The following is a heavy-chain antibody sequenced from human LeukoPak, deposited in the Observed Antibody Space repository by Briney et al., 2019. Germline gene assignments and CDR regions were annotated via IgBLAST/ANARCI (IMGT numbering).Heavy chain of an antibody. Sequence: PGGSLRLSCAVSGFTVSVYYMSWVRQAPGKGLEWVSLMCDDGRIYYADSVRGRFTISRDISSNTLYLQMNSLRAEDTAIYYCARSLPYGTTWYGRSDFWGQGTLVTVSS. V-gene: IGHV3-53*01. CDR1: GFTVSVYY. CDR3: ARSLPYGTTWYGRSDF. J-gene: IGHJ4*02. CDR2: MCDDGRI. D-gene: IGHD6-13*01.